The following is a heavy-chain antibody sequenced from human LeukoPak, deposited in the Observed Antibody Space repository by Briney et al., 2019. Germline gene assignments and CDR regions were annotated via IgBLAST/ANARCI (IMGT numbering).Heavy chain of an antibody. V-gene: IGHV3-7*01. CDR3: ARGHARYDSSGYHDAFDI. CDR2: IKQDGTEK. D-gene: IGHD3-22*01. Sequence: GTLSLTCAVSGGSISSSNWWSWVRQPPGKGLEWVANIKQDGTEKYYVDSVKGRFTISRDNAKNSLYLQMNSLRAEDTAVYYCARGHARYDSSGYHDAFDIWGQGTMVTVSS. CDR1: GGSISSSNW. J-gene: IGHJ3*02.